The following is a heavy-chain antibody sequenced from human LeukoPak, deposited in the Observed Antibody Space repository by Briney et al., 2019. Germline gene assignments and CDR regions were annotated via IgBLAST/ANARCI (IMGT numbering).Heavy chain of an antibody. CDR2: IYYSGST. CDR3: ARAPSLLLYFDY. V-gene: IGHV4-59*01. CDR1: GGSFSGYY. D-gene: IGHD2-15*01. Sequence: SETLSLTCAIYGGSFSGYYWSAIRQPPGKGLEWIGYIYYSGSTNYNPSLKSRVTISVDTSKNQFSLKLSSVTAADTAVYYCARAPSLLLYFDYWGQGTLVTVSS. J-gene: IGHJ4*02.